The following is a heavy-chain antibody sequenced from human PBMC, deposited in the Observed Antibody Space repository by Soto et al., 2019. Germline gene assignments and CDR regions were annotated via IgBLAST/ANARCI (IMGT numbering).Heavy chain of an antibody. Sequence: PGGSLRLSCAASGFTFSSYAMSWGRQAPGKGLEWVSAISGSGGSTYYADSGKGRFTISRDNSKNTLYLQMNSLRAEDTAVYYCEKDLVVLPAARHSYYGIVFCGQGTMVTGS. V-gene: IGHV3-23*01. CDR2: ISGSGGST. CDR1: GFTFSSYA. J-gene: IGHJ6*02. CDR3: EKDLVVLPAARHSYYGIVF. D-gene: IGHD2-2*01.